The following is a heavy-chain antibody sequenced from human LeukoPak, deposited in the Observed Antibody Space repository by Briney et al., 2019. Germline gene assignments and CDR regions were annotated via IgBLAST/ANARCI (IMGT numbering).Heavy chain of an antibody. J-gene: IGHJ3*02. D-gene: IGHD3-22*01. Sequence: GGSLRLSCAASGFTVSRHYMSWVRQAPGKGLEWVSVIYGGGNTYYADSVKGRFTISRDDSKNTLYLQMSSLRVEDTAVYCCARNDRGAFDIWGQGTMVTVSS. CDR1: GFTVSRHY. V-gene: IGHV3-53*01. CDR2: IYGGGNT. CDR3: ARNDRGAFDI.